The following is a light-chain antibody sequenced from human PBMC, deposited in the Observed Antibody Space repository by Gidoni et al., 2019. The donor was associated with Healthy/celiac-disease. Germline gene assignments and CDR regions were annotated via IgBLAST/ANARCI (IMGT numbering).Light chain of an antibody. V-gene: IGKV1-39*01. Sequence: DIQMTQSPFSLSESVGDRVTITCRASQSISNYLNWYQQKPGKAPKLLIYAASSLQSGVPSRFSGSGSGTDFTLTISSLQPEDFATYYCQQSYSTPPEGSFGQGTKLEIK. J-gene: IGKJ2*04. CDR3: QQSYSTPPEGS. CDR1: QSISNY. CDR2: AAS.